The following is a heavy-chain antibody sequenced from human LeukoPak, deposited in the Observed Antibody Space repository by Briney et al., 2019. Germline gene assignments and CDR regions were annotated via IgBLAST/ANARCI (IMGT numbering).Heavy chain of an antibody. CDR1: GGSFSGYY. CDR3: ARWLPYPFYGSGTRVPPYFGNWFDP. D-gene: IGHD3-10*01. V-gene: IGHV4-34*01. CDR2: INHSGST. Sequence: SETLSLTCAVYGGSFSGYYWSWIRQPPGKGLEWIGEINHSGSTNYNPSLKSRVTISVDTSKNQFSLKLSSVTAADTAVYYCARWLPYPFYGSGTRVPPYFGNWFDPWGQGTLVTVSS. J-gene: IGHJ5*02.